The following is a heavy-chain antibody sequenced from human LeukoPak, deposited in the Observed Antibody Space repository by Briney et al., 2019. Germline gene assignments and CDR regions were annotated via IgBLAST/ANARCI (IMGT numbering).Heavy chain of an antibody. D-gene: IGHD2-2*01. CDR3: ARVESYCSSTSCYGGTWFDH. Sequence: ASVKVSCKASGYTFTGYYMHWVRQSPGQGREWMGWINPNRGGANYAQKCQGRVTMTSDTSISTAYRKQSWLRSDNTAVYYCARVESYCSSTSCYGGTWFDHWGQGTLVTVSS. CDR2: INPNRGGA. J-gene: IGHJ5*02. V-gene: IGHV1-2*02. CDR1: GYTFTGYY.